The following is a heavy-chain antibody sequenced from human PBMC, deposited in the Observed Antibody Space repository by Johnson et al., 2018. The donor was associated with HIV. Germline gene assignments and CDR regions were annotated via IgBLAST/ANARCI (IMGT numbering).Heavy chain of an antibody. V-gene: IGHV3-9*01. CDR1: GFTFSSHG. D-gene: IGHD2-8*01. CDR2: ISGNSGNI. Sequence: VQLVESGGGVVQPGRSLRLSCAASGFTFSSHGMHWVRQAPGKGLAWVSSISGNSGNIGYADYVKGRFTISRDNAKNSLYLQMNSLRAEDTALYYCAKDIWQYMYGAFDVWGQGTMVTVSS. J-gene: IGHJ3*01. CDR3: AKDIWQYMYGAFDV.